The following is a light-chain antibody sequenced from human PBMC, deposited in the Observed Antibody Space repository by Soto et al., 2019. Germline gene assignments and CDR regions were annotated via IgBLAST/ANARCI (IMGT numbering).Light chain of an antibody. Sequence: QSVLTQPASVSGSPGQSITISCTGTSSEVGGYNYVSWSQQHPGKAPKLLIYEVSNRPSGVSNRFSGSKSGNTASLTISGLQAEDEADYYCSSYTTTNTYVFGTGTKLTVL. CDR1: SSEVGGYNY. CDR3: SSYTTTNTYV. J-gene: IGLJ1*01. V-gene: IGLV2-14*01. CDR2: EVS.